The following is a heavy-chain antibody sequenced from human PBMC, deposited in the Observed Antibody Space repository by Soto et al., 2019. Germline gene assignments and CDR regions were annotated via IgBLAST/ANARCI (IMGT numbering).Heavy chain of an antibody. Sequence: PSETLSLTCAVSGVSLTSGNWWTWVRQSPQRGLEYIGEIFHDGTANYYPSFERRVAMSVDTSRNQFSLKLTSVTAADTAVYFCARLLYETRPNYMYFDFWGPLTLLTFSS. V-gene: IGHV4-4*02. D-gene: IGHD3-10*01. CDR1: GVSLTSGNW. J-gene: IGHJ4*02. CDR2: IFHDGTA. CDR3: ARLLYETRPNYMYFDF.